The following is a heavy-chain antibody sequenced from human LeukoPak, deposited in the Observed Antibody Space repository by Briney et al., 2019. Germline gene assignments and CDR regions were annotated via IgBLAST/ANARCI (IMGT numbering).Heavy chain of an antibody. CDR2: IYYSGST. V-gene: IGHV4-39*01. J-gene: IGHJ4*02. CDR1: GGSINTSTYY. D-gene: IGHD6-19*01. CDR3: ARVGGWRQFDY. Sequence: SETLSLTCTVSGGSINTSTYYWGWIRQPPGKGLEWIGTIYYSGSTYYNPSLKSRVTISVDTSKNQFSLKLSSVTAADTAVYYCARVGGWRQFDYWGQGTLVTVSS.